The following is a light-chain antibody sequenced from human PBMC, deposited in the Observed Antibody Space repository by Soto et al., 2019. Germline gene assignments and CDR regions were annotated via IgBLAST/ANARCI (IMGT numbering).Light chain of an antibody. CDR3: SSYTSSNTFI. V-gene: IGLV2-18*02. J-gene: IGLJ2*01. Sequence: QSALTQPPSVSGSPGQSVTISCTGTSSDIGAYNRVSWYQQPPGTAPKLMIYEVRDRTSGVPDRFSGSKSGNTASLTISGLQDEDEADYYCSSYTSSNTFIFGGGTKLTVL. CDR1: SSDIGAYNR. CDR2: EVR.